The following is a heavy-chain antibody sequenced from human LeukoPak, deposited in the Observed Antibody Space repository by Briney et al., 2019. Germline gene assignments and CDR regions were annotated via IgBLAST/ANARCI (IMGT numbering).Heavy chain of an antibody. D-gene: IGHD3-22*01. CDR2: IYSGGTT. V-gene: IGHV3-53*01. CDR1: GFTFSNYP. J-gene: IGHJ4*02. CDR3: ARSSERKYYFDY. Sequence: GGSLRLSCAASGFTFSNYPMSWVRQAPGKGLEWVSLIYSGGTTYYADSVKGRFTISRDNSKNTLYLQMNSLRAEDTAVYYCARSSERKYYFDYWGQGTLVTVSS.